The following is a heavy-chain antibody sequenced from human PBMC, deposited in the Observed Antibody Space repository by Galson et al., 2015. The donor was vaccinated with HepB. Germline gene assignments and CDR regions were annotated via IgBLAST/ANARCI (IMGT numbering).Heavy chain of an antibody. J-gene: IGHJ4*02. D-gene: IGHD6-19*01. CDR2: ISSSSSYI. V-gene: IGHV3-21*01. CDR3: ARVSGWYADGYYFDY. CDR1: GFTFSSYS. Sequence: SLRLSCAASGFTFSSYSMNWVRQAPGKGLEWVSSISSSSSYIYYADSVKGRFTISRDNAKNSLYLQMNSLRAEDTAVYYCARVSGWYADGYYFDYWGQGTLVTVSS.